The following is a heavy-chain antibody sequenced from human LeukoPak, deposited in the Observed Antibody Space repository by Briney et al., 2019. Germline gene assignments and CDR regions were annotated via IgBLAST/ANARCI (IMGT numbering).Heavy chain of an antibody. Sequence: GGSLRLSCAASGFTFSSYAMSWVRQAPGKGLEWVSAISGSGGSTYYADSVKGRFTISRDNSENTLYLQMNSLRAEDTAVYYCARVPEGEGADYWGQGTLVTVSS. J-gene: IGHJ4*02. V-gene: IGHV3-23*01. D-gene: IGHD1-14*01. CDR3: ARVPEGEGADY. CDR1: GFTFSSYA. CDR2: ISGSGGST.